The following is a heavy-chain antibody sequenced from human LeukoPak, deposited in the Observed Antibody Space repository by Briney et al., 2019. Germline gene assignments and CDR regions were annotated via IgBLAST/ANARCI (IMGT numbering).Heavy chain of an antibody. V-gene: IGHV3-30*04. CDR1: GFTFSSYA. CDR2: ISYDGSNK. J-gene: IGHJ4*02. CDR3: ARVPSDDDFWSGYLPYFDY. D-gene: IGHD3-3*01. Sequence: GRSLRLSCAASGFTFSSYAMHWVRQAPGKGLEWVAVISYDGSNKYYADSVKGRFTISRDNSKNTLYLQMNSLRAEDTAVYYCARVPSDDDFWSGYLPYFDYWGQGNLVTVSS.